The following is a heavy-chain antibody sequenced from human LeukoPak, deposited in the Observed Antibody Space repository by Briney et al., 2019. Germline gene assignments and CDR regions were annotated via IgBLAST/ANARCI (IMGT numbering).Heavy chain of an antibody. V-gene: IGHV3-30*04. D-gene: IGHD3-22*01. CDR3: ARGGFYYDSSAYA. J-gene: IGHJ5*02. Sequence: GGSLRLSCAASGFTLSSYAMHWVRQAPGKGLEWVAVISYDGSNKYYADSVKGRFTISRDNSKNTLYLRMNSLRLEDTAVYYCARGGFYYDSSAYAWGQGTLVTVSS. CDR1: GFTLSSYA. CDR2: ISYDGSNK.